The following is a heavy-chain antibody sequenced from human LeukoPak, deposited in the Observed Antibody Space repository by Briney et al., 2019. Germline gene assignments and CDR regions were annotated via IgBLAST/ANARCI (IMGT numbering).Heavy chain of an antibody. V-gene: IGHV4-59*11. CDR1: GGSISSHF. CDR3: TRGYFDSSGHNSYAP. Sequence: SETLSLTCTVSGGSISSHFWTWIRQPPGKGLEWIGYIHYSGSTNYNPSLKSRVSISVDTSKNEFSLKLSSVTAADTAVYYCTRGYFDSSGHNSYAPWGQGTLVTVSS. D-gene: IGHD3-22*01. CDR2: IHYSGST. J-gene: IGHJ5*02.